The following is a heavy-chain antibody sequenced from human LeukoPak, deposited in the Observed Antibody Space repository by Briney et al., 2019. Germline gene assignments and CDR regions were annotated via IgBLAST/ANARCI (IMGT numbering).Heavy chain of an antibody. CDR1: GGSLSGYY. CDR3: ATTVHDLWSGNYKTDY. V-gene: IGHV4-34*01. Sequence: PSETLSLTCAVYGGSLSGYYRSWIRQPPGKGLEWIGEINQSGSAKYNPYLKSRLSISLDTSKNQVFLRLNSVTAADTAVYYCATTVHDLWSGNYKTDYWGQGTLVSVS. D-gene: IGHD3-3*01. CDR2: INQSGSA. J-gene: IGHJ4*02.